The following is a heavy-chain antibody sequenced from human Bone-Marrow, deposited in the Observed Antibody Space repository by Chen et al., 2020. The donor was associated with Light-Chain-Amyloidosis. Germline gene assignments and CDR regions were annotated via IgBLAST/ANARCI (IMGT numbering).Heavy chain of an antibody. CDR1: GYSISSGYY. CDR3: ARDGGSRGASWY. D-gene: IGHD2-2*01. J-gene: IGHJ4*02. Sequence: QVQLQESGPGLVKPSETLSLIRTVSGYSISSGYYWGWIRQPPGKGLEWIGSIHHTGSIYYNPSLESRLTISVDTSKNHLSLTLTAVTAADTAFYYCARDGGSRGASWYWGQGALVTVSS. CDR2: IHHTGSI. V-gene: IGHV4-38-2*02.